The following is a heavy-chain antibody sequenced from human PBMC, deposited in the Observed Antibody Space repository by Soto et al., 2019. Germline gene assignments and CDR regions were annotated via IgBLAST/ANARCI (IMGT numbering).Heavy chain of an antibody. J-gene: IGHJ4*02. V-gene: IGHV5-51*01. CDR2: IYPGDSDT. Sequence: EVQLVQSGVEVKKSGESLEISCKGSGYRFSSYWIGWVRQKSGEGLEWMGIIYPGDSDTRYGPSFQGQVTISADTSTGTAFLRWSNLKTSDSAIYFCVRRGNEGAADNWGQGSLVTVSA. CDR3: VRRGNEGAADN. CDR1: GYRFSSYW. D-gene: IGHD1-26*01.